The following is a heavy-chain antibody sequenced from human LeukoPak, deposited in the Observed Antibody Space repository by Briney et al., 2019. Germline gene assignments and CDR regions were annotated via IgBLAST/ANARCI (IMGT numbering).Heavy chain of an antibody. CDR3: ARAPRLLWFGELPRDY. CDR1: GYTFTSYG. Sequence: ASVTVSCKASGYTFTSYGISWVRQAPGQGLEWMGWISAYNGSTNYAQKLRGRVTMTTDTSTSTAYMELRSLRSDDTAVYYCARAPRLLWFGELPRDYWGQGTLVTVSS. J-gene: IGHJ4*02. D-gene: IGHD3-10*01. CDR2: ISAYNGST. V-gene: IGHV1-18*04.